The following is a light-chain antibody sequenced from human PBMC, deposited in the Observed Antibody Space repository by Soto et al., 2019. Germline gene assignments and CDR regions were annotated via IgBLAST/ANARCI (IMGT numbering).Light chain of an antibody. CDR3: TSYTGSSTPWV. J-gene: IGLJ3*02. CDR2: EVS. Sequence: QSALTQPASVSGSPGQSITISCAGTRSDVGGYNYVSWYQQHPGKAPKLMIYEVSNRPSGVSNRFSGSKSGSTASLTISGLQAEDDADYYCTSYTGSSTPWVFGGGTKLTVL. V-gene: IGLV2-14*01. CDR1: RSDVGGYNY.